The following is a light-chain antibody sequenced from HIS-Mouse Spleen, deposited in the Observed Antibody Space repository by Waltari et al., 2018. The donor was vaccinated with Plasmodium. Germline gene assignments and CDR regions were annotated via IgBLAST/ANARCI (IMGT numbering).Light chain of an antibody. Sequence: EIVLTQSPGTLSLSPGERATLSCRASQSVSSSYLAWYQQKPGPAPRLLIYGASMATGIPDRFSGSGSGTDFTLTISRLEPEDFAVYYCQQYGSSSWTFGQGTKVEIK. CDR2: GAS. J-gene: IGKJ1*01. CDR3: QQYGSSSWT. CDR1: QSVSSSY. V-gene: IGKV3-20*01.